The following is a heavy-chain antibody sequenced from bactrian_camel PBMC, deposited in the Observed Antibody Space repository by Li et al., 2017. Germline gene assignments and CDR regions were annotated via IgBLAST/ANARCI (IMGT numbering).Heavy chain of an antibody. V-gene: IGHV3S40*01. J-gene: IGHJ6*01. CDR2: INSGDDST. D-gene: IGHD3*01. Sequence: VQLVESGGGLVQPGGSLRLSCAASGFIFSSYTMSWVRQAPGKGLEWVSAINSGDDSTYYADSVKGRFTISRDNAENTEYLQMNSPKPEDTAVYYCVREVYDDKAGADFGYWGPGTQVTVS. CDR1: GFIFSSYT. CDR3: VREVYDDKAGADFGY.